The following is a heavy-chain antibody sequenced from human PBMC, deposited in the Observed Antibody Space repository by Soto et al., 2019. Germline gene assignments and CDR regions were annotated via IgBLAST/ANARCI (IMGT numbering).Heavy chain of an antibody. J-gene: IGHJ6*02. CDR1: GGASTNYS. Sequence: SVKVSLKVSGGASTNYSLNWVRHAPGQGLEWLGGIIPLHNTSNYSLKLLGRGSVTADISSNTVYMHLSGLTSDDTATYYCAIWSNWNPLYYRGMDVWGQGTTVTVSS. CDR2: IIPLHNTS. V-gene: IGHV1-69*08. CDR3: AIWSNWNPLYYRGMDV. D-gene: IGHD1-20*01.